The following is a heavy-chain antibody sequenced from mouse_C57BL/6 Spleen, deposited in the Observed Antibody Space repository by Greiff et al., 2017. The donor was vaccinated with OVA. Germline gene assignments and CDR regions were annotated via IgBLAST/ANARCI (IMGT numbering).Heavy chain of an antibody. J-gene: IGHJ4*01. CDR3: AIWRFTTVVENAMDY. V-gene: IGHV1-74*01. Sequence: QVQLQQPGAELVKPGASVKVSCKASGYTFTSYWMHWVKQRPGHGLEWIGRIHPSDSDTNYNQKFKGKATLTVDKSSSTAYMQLSSLTSEDSAVYYCAIWRFTTVVENAMDYWGQGTSVTVSS. CDR2: IHPSDSDT. CDR1: GYTFTSYW. D-gene: IGHD1-1*01.